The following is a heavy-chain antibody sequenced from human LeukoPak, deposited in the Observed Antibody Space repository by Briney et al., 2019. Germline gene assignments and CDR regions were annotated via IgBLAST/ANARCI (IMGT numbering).Heavy chain of an antibody. CDR3: ARDYYDSSGYYSIYYYYYMDV. CDR1: GYTFTGYY. CDR2: INPNSGGT. D-gene: IGHD3-22*01. V-gene: IGHV1-2*02. Sequence: GASVKVSCKASGYTFTGYYMHWVRQAPGQGLEWMGWINPNSGGTNYAQKFQGRVTMTRDTSISTAYMELSRLRSDDTAVYYCARDYYDSSGYYSIYYYYYMDVWGKGTTVTVSS. J-gene: IGHJ6*03.